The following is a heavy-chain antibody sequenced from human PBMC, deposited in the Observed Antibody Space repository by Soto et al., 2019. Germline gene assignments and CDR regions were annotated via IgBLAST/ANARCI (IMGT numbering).Heavy chain of an antibody. Sequence: WGSLRLSCAASGFTFSSYWMHWVRQAPGKGPVWVSRINSDGSSTSYADSVKGRFTISRDNAKNTLYLQMNSLRAEDTAVYYCARLHTYGSGSYYNNWFDPWGQGTLVTVSS. D-gene: IGHD3-10*01. V-gene: IGHV3-74*01. CDR1: GFTFSSYW. CDR2: INSDGSST. J-gene: IGHJ5*02. CDR3: ARLHTYGSGSYYNNWFDP.